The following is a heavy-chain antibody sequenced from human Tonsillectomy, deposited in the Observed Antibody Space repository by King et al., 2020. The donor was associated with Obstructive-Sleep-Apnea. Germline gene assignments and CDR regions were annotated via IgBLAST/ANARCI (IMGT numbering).Heavy chain of an antibody. D-gene: IGHD4-17*01. J-gene: IGHJ6*02. V-gene: IGHV4-4*02. CDR3: VRVFGDYRNFYYGMDV. CDR2: IYHSGST. Sequence: MQLQESGPGLVKPSGTLFLTCEVSGGSISSSNWWSWVRQPPGTGLEWIGEIYHSGSTSSNPSLTSRVTISVDKTKNQFSLEVRSVTAADTAVYYCVRVFGDYRNFYYGMDVWGQGTTVTVSS. CDR1: GGSISSSNW.